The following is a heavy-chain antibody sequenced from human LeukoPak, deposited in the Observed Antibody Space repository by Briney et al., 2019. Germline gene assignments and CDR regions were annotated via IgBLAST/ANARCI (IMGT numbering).Heavy chain of an antibody. Sequence: LGASVKVSCKASGYTFTGYYMHWVRQAPGQGLEWMGWINPNSGGTNYAQKFQGRVTMTRDTSISTAYMELSRLRSDDTAVYYCARTYSSGWAPYYFDYWGQGTLVTVSS. CDR3: ARTYSSGWAPYYFDY. D-gene: IGHD6-19*01. J-gene: IGHJ4*02. CDR2: INPNSGGT. V-gene: IGHV1-2*03. CDR1: GYTFTGYY.